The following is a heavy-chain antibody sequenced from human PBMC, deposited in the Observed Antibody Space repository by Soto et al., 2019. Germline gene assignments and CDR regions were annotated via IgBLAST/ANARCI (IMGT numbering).Heavy chain of an antibody. CDR2: IIPIFGTT. CDR1: GGTFGTYG. J-gene: IGHJ4*02. V-gene: IGHV1-69*01. CDR3: AREDPTLFFDY. Sequence: QVQLVQSGAEVKKPGSSVKVSCKASGGTFGTYGISWVRQAPGQGLEWMGGIIPIFGTTNYAQKFQGRVTITADEATTTGYMELRSLRSEDTAVYYCAREDPTLFFDYWGQGTLVTVSS. D-gene: IGHD1-1*01.